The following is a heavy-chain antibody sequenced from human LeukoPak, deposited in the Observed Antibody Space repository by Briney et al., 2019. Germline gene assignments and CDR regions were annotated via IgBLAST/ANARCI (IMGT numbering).Heavy chain of an antibody. CDR2: IKWNGGST. CDR3: ARDRQNYYDSSGTE. Sequence: TGGSLRLSCAASGFTFDDYGMSWVRQVPGKGLEWVSGIKWNGGSTGYADSVKGRFTISRDSAKNSLYLQMNSLRAEDTAVYYCARDRQNYYDSSGTEWGQGTLVTVSS. CDR1: GFTFDDYG. V-gene: IGHV3-20*04. D-gene: IGHD3-22*01. J-gene: IGHJ4*02.